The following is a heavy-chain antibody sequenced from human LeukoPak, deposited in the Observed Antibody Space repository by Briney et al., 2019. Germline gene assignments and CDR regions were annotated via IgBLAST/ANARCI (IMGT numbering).Heavy chain of an antibody. CDR1: AFTFSTYA. Sequence: GGSLRLSCAASAFTFSTYAMTWVRQAPGKGLEWVSSIDGRGASTYYADSVKGRFTISRDNAKNSLYLQMNSLRGEDTAVYYCARDGVVVAGTRRAFDIWGQGTMVTVSS. J-gene: IGHJ3*02. D-gene: IGHD6-19*01. V-gene: IGHV3-23*01. CDR3: ARDGVVVAGTRRAFDI. CDR2: IDGRGAST.